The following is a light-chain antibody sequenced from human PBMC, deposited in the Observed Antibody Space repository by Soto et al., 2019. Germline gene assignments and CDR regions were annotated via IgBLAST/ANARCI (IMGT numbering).Light chain of an antibody. CDR2: GAS. V-gene: IGKV3-20*01. CDR3: QQYGYTPRT. J-gene: IGKJ1*01. CDR1: QSIITEY. Sequence: EIVLTQSPGTLSLSPGDRATLSCRASQSIITEYLGWYQQKPGRAPRLLIYGASTRATGIPDRFSGSGTGTDFTLTISRLEPEDFAVYYCQQYGYTPRTCGQGTKVEIK.